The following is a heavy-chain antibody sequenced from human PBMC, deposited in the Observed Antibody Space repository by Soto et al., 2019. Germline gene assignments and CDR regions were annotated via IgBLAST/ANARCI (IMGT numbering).Heavy chain of an antibody. Sequence: EVQLVESGGGLVKPGGSLRLSCAASGFTFSSYSMNWVRQAPGKGLEWVSSISSRNNNIYYADSVKGRFTISRDNAKNSLYLQMNTLRAEDTAVYYCARSLRGILDAFDIWGQGTMFTVSS. CDR1: GFTFSSYS. V-gene: IGHV3-21*01. CDR2: ISSRNNNI. J-gene: IGHJ3*02. D-gene: IGHD3-9*01. CDR3: ARSLRGILDAFDI.